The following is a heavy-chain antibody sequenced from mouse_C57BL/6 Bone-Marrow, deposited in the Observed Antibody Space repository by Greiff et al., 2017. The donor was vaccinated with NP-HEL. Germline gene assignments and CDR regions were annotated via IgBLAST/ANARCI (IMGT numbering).Heavy chain of an antibody. Sequence: QVQLQQPGAELVKPGASVKLSCKASGYTFTSYWMHWVKQRPGRGLEWIGRIDPSSGGTKYNEQFKSKATLTVDKPSSTAYMQLSSLTSEDAAVYECARYYDGRGYFDYWGQGTTLTVSS. CDR2: IDPSSGGT. D-gene: IGHD1-1*01. V-gene: IGHV1-72*01. CDR3: ARYYDGRGYFDY. CDR1: GYTFTSYW. J-gene: IGHJ2*01.